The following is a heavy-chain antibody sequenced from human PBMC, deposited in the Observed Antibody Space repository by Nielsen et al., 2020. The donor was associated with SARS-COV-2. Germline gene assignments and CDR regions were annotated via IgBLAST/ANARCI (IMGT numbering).Heavy chain of an antibody. CDR3: AKDGGYNPSNFDY. D-gene: IGHD3-22*01. CDR1: GFTFDDYA. Sequence: GGSLRLSCAASGFTFDDYAMHWVRQAPGKGLEWVSGISWNSGSIGYADSVKGRFTISRDNAKNSLYLQMNSLRAEDTALYYCAKDGGYNPSNFDYWGQGTLVTVSS. V-gene: IGHV3-9*01. CDR2: ISWNSGSI. J-gene: IGHJ4*01.